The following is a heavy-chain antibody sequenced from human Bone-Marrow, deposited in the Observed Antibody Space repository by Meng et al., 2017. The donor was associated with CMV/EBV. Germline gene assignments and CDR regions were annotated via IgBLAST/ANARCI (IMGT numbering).Heavy chain of an antibody. J-gene: IGHJ4*02. D-gene: IGHD3-22*01. Sequence: GSISSSSYYGGWIRQPPGKGLEWIGSIYYSGSTYYNPSLKSRVTISVDTSKNQFSLKLSSVTAADTAVYYCASSLFDSSGYYYFDYWGQGTLVTVSS. CDR2: IYYSGST. CDR1: GSISSSSYY. CDR3: ASSLFDSSGYYYFDY. V-gene: IGHV4-39*07.